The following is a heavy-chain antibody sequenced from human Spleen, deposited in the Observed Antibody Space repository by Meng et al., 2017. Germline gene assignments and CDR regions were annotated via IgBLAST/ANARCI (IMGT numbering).Heavy chain of an antibody. V-gene: IGHV1-3*01. CDR3: ARGSLWFGELLSVLGDY. CDR1: GYTFTSYA. Sequence: ASVKVSCKASGYTFTSYAMHWVRQAPGQRLEWMGWINAGNGNTKYSQKFQGRVTITRDTSASTAYMELSSLRSEDTAVYYCARGSLWFGELLSVLGDYWGQGNLVTVSS. J-gene: IGHJ4*02. CDR2: INAGNGNT. D-gene: IGHD3-10*01.